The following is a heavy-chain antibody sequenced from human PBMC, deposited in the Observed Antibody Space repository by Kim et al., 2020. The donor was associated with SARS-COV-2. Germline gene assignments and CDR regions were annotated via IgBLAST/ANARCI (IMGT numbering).Heavy chain of an antibody. CDR3: ARQGWELLESGYYFDY. D-gene: IGHD1-26*01. J-gene: IGHJ4*02. Sequence: HKRRVTISVDTSKNQFSLKLSSVTAADTAVYYCARQGWELLESGYYFDYWGQGTLVTVSS. V-gene: IGHV4-39*01.